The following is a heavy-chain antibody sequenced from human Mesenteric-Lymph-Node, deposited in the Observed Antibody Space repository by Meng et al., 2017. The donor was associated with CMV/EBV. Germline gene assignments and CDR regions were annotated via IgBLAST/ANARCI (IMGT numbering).Heavy chain of an antibody. CDR2: ISYSGNT. Sequence: SETLSLTCTVSGGSVSSAYYYWSWIRQPPGKGLEWIAYISYSGNTNYNPSLKSRVSISADAAKNQFSLRLTSVTTADTAVYYCARGWADIRLSGVMDVWGQGTTVTVSS. CDR3: ARGWADIRLSGVMDV. CDR1: GGSVSSAYYY. J-gene: IGHJ6*02. V-gene: IGHV4-61*01. D-gene: IGHD2/OR15-2a*01.